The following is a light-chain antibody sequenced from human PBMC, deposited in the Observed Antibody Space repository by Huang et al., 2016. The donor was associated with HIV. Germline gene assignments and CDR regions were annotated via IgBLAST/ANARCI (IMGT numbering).Light chain of an antibody. Sequence: EVVLTQSPATLSLSPGERATLSCRASQTISSYLAWYQHKPGQPPRLLIYATSKGATGIPARFSGSGSGTDFTLTISSLEPEDFAVYYCHQRAGWPLFGGGTKVEIK. CDR3: HQRAGWPL. CDR1: QTISSY. CDR2: ATS. V-gene: IGKV3-11*01. J-gene: IGKJ4*02.